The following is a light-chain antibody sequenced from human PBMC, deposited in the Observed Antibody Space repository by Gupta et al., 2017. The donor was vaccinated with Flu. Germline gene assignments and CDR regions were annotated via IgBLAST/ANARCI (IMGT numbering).Light chain of an antibody. J-gene: IGLJ3*02. Sequence: TISCSGSSSNIGNKYVSWYQQLPGTAHTLRIDVNNKRPSGIPDRFSGSKSGTSDKLGITGLQTGDEAEYDCGTWDSSLSAGRVFGGGTKLTVL. CDR1: SSNIGNKY. CDR2: VNN. CDR3: GTWDSSLSAGRV. V-gene: IGLV1-51*02.